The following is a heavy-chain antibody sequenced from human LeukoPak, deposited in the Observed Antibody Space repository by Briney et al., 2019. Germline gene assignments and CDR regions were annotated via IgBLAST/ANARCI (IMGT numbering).Heavy chain of an antibody. J-gene: IGHJ4*02. CDR3: ARDQATYRAARHYFDY. CDR2: MNPNSGNT. Sequence: GASVKVSCKASGYTFTSYDINWVRQATGQGLEWMGWMNPNSGNTGYAQKFQGRVTMTRNTSISTAYMELSSLRSDDTAVYYCARDQATYRAARHYFDYWGQGTLVTVSS. V-gene: IGHV1-8*01. D-gene: IGHD6-6*01. CDR1: GYTFTSYD.